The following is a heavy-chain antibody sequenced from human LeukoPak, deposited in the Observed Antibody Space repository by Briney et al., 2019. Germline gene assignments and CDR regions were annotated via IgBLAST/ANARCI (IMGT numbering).Heavy chain of an antibody. J-gene: IGHJ5*02. D-gene: IGHD6-19*01. CDR2: INPSGGST. CDR3: ARDKGGSGWYEAWFDP. Sequence: GASVKVSGKASGYTFTSYYMHWVRQAPGQGLEWMGIINPSGGSTSYAQKFQGRVTMTRDTSTSTVYMELSSLRSEDTAVYYCARDKGGSGWYEAWFDPWGQGTLVTVSS. CDR1: GYTFTSYY. V-gene: IGHV1-46*01.